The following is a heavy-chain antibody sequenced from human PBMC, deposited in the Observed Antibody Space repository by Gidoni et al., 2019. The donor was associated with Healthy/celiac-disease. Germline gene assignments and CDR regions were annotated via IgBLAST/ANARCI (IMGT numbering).Heavy chain of an antibody. CDR1: GGSISSGGYY. CDR3: ARGGYSYGRTWYFDL. J-gene: IGHJ2*01. Sequence: QVQLQESGPGLVKPSQTLSLTCTVSGGSISSGGYYWSWIRQHPGKGLEWIGYIYYSGSTYYNPSLKSRVTISVDTSKNQFSLKLSSVTAADTAVYYCARGGYSYGRTWYFDLWGRGTLVTVSS. V-gene: IGHV4-31*03. D-gene: IGHD5-18*01. CDR2: IYYSGST.